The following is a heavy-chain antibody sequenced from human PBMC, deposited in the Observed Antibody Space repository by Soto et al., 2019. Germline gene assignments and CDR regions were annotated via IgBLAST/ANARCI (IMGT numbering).Heavy chain of an antibody. CDR3: ARDPPPPDY. Sequence: QVQLVQSGAEVKKPGASVKVSCKASGYTFASYAFSWMRQAPGQGLEWMGWISAYNGNTNYAQKLQGRVTMTTDTSTSTAYRELRSLRSDDTAVYYFARDPPPPDYWGQGTLVTVSS. V-gene: IGHV1-18*01. CDR2: ISAYNGNT. J-gene: IGHJ4*02. CDR1: GYTFASYA.